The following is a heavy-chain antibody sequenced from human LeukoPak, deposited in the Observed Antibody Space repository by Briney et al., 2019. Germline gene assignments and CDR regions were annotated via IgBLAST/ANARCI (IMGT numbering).Heavy chain of an antibody. CDR3: ARHIYGAYYYMGV. V-gene: IGHV4-59*08. CDR1: GGSIRGNY. D-gene: IGHD3-10*01. CDR2: VFYSDDS. Sequence: SETLSLTCTVSGGSIRGNYWSWIRQPPGKGLEWIGYVFYSDDSNYNPSLKSRVTISIDTSENQFSLNLNSVTAADTAVYYCARHIYGAYYYMGVWGKGTTVTVSS. J-gene: IGHJ6*03.